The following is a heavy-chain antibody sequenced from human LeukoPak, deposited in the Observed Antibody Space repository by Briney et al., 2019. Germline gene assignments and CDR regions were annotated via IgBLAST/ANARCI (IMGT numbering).Heavy chain of an antibody. CDR1: GGSISSSSYY. CDR2: IYYSGST. D-gene: IGHD6-19*01. CDR3: ARQGTDRILSGWYHENYYYYYYMDV. Sequence: PSEALSLTCTVSGGSISSSSYYWGWIRQPPGKGLEWIGSIYYSGSTYYNPSLKSRVTISVDTSKNQFSLKLSSVTAADTAVYYCARQGTDRILSGWYHENYYYYYYMDVWGKGTTVTVSS. J-gene: IGHJ6*03. V-gene: IGHV4-39*01.